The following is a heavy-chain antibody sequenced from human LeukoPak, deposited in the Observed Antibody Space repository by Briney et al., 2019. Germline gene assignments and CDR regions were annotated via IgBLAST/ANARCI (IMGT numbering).Heavy chain of an antibody. J-gene: IGHJ4*02. CDR1: GFTFSSYE. Sequence: GGSLRLSCAASGFTFSSYEMNWVRRAPGRGLEWVAYISTSGSTEYYADSVKGRFTISRDNAKNSLYLQMNSLRVEDTAVYYCARDEVGATTEFDYWGQGTLVTVS. D-gene: IGHD1-26*01. V-gene: IGHV3-48*03. CDR3: ARDEVGATTEFDY. CDR2: ISTSGSTE.